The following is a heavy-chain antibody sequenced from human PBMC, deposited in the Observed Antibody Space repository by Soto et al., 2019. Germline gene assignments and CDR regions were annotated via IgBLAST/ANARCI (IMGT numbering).Heavy chain of an antibody. V-gene: IGHV4-59*08. D-gene: IGHD5-12*01. CDR1: GGSIRSFY. Sequence: SETLSLTCTGSGGSIRSFYWSWIRQPPGKGLEWIGFISYTGSTNYNPSLKSRVTISVDTSKNQFSLNLSSVTAADTAVYYCARHRRGDGYDYYFDYWGQGTLVTV. CDR2: ISYTGST. CDR3: ARHRRGDGYDYYFDY. J-gene: IGHJ4*02.